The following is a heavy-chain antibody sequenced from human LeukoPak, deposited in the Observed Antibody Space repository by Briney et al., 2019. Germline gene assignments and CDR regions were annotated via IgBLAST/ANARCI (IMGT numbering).Heavy chain of an antibody. V-gene: IGHV1-2*02. CDR1: GYTFTGYY. Sequence: ASVKVSCKASGYTFTGYYMHWVRQAPGQGLEWMGWINPNSGGTNYAQKYQGRVTMTRDTSISTAYMELSRLRSDDTAVYYCAREGVSGDAFDIWGQGTMVTVSS. CDR3: AREGVSGDAFDI. J-gene: IGHJ3*02. CDR2: INPNSGGT. D-gene: IGHD2-8*01.